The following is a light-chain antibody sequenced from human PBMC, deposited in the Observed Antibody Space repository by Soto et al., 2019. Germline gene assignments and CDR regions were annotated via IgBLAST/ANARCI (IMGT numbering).Light chain of an antibody. J-gene: IGLJ1*01. Sequence: SALTQPASVSGSPGQSITISCTGTSSDVGGYDYVSWYQLHPGKAPKLTVFEVSNRPSGVSYRFSGSKSGNTASLTISGLQAEDEADYFCSSYSISTAYLFGTGTKLTVL. CDR1: SSDVGGYDY. CDR2: EVS. V-gene: IGLV2-14*01. CDR3: SSYSISTAYL.